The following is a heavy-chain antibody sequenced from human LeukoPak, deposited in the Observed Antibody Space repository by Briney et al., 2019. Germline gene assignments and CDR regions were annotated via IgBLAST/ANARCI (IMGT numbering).Heavy chain of an antibody. Sequence: GGSLRLSCAASGFTFTNYAMHWVRQAPGQRLEWMGWINAGNGNTKYSQEFQDRVSFTRDTSASTAYMELSSLSSEDMAVYYCARGLPYIPTRTDYYYYYMDVWGKGTTVTVSS. V-gene: IGHV1-3*03. CDR2: INAGNGNT. D-gene: IGHD2-2*02. J-gene: IGHJ6*03. CDR1: GFTFTNYA. CDR3: ARGLPYIPTRTDYYYYYMDV.